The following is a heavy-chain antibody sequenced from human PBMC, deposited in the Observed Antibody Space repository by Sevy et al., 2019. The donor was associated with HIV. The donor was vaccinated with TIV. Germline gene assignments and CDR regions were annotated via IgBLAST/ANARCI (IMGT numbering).Heavy chain of an antibody. V-gene: IGHV3-49*03. CDR1: GFTFGDYA. CDR2: IRSKVYGGTT. Sequence: GGSLRLSCTASGFTFGDYAMSWFRQAPGKGLEWVGFIRSKVYGGTTEYAASVKGRFTISRDDSKSIAYLQMNSLKTEDTAVYYCTRALGIAARWFDPWGQGTLVTVSS. CDR3: TRALGIAARWFDP. D-gene: IGHD6-6*01. J-gene: IGHJ5*02.